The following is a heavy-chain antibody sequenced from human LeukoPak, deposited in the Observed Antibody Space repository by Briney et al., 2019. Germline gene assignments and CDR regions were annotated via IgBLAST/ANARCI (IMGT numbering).Heavy chain of an antibody. J-gene: IGHJ5*02. V-gene: IGHV1-69*04. CDR1: GGTFSSYS. D-gene: IGHD2-15*01. Sequence: SVTLSCKASGGTFSSYSISWVRQAPGQGLEWMGRIIPVFGIANYAQKFQGRVTITADKSTSTAYMELSSLRSEDTAVYYCASDSCSGGSCYGRFGFDHWGQGTLVTVSS. CDR2: IIPVFGIA. CDR3: ASDSCSGGSCYGRFGFDH.